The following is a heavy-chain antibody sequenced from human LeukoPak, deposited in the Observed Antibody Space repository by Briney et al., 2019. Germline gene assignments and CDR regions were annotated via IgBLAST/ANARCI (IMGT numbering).Heavy chain of an antibody. CDR3: ATPDFWSGYSDY. Sequence: GGSLRLSCAASGFTFSSYSMNWVRQAPGKGLEWVSSISSSSSYIYYADSVKGRFTISRDNAKNSLYLQMNSLRAEDTAVYYCATPDFWSGYSDYWGQGTLVTVSS. J-gene: IGHJ4*02. V-gene: IGHV3-21*01. CDR1: GFTFSSYS. CDR2: ISSSSSYI. D-gene: IGHD3-3*01.